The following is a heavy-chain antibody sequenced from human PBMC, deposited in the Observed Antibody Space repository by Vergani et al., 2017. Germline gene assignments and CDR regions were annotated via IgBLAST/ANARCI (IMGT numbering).Heavy chain of an antibody. J-gene: IGHJ6*03. CDR3: AKSGGYCSSTSCYRSHGGHYYYYYMDV. CDR2: ISWNSGSI. V-gene: IGHV3-9*01. D-gene: IGHD2-2*01. CDR1: GFTFDDYA. Sequence: EVQLVESGGGLVQPGRSLRLSCAASGFTFDDYAMHWVRQAPGKGLEWVSGISWNSGSIGYADSVKGRFTISRDNAKNSLYLQMNSLRAEDTALYYCAKSGGYCSSTSCYRSHGGHYYYYYMDVWGKGTTVTVSS.